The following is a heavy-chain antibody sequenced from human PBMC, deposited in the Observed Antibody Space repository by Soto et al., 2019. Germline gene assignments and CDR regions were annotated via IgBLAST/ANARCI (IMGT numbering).Heavy chain of an antibody. J-gene: IGHJ4*02. Sequence: SVKVSCKASGYTFTSYYMHWVRQAPGQGLEKMRIINPSGGSTSYAQKLQGRVTMTRDTSTSTVNMEKSSQRYEDTAEKNKDRFRGADIVVVPAAMSGAFDYWGQGPLVTVSS. V-gene: IGHV1-46*03. CDR2: INPSGGST. D-gene: IGHD2-2*01. CDR3: DRFRGADIVVVPAAMSGAFDY. CDR1: GYTFTSYY.